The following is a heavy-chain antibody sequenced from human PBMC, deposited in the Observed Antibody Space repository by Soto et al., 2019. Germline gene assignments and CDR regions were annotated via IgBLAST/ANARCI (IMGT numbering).Heavy chain of an antibody. Sequence: QVQLQESGPGLVKPSETLSLTCTVSGGSISSYYWSWIRQPPGKGLEWIGYIYYSGSTNYNPSLKSRVTIAVDTSKNQFSLKLSSVTAADTAVYYCARSGYYTMSFDYWGQGTLVTVSS. J-gene: IGHJ4*02. CDR2: IYYSGST. D-gene: IGHD3-22*01. V-gene: IGHV4-59*01. CDR1: GGSISSYY. CDR3: ARSGYYTMSFDY.